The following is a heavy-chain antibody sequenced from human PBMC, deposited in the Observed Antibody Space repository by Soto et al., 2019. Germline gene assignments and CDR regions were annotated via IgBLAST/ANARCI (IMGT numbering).Heavy chain of an antibody. D-gene: IGHD6-19*01. CDR1: GFTFSSYA. CDR2: ISGSGGST. V-gene: IGHV3-23*01. CDR3: AKDPRGIAVANDAFDI. Sequence: GGSLRLSCAASGFTFSSYAMSWVRQAPGKGLEWVSAISGSGGSTYYADSVKGRFTISRDNSKNTLYLQMNSLRAEDTAVYYCAKDPRGIAVANDAFDIWGQGTMVTVSS. J-gene: IGHJ3*02.